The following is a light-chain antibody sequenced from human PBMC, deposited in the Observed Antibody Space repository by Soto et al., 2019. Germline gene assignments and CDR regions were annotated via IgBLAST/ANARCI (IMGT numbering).Light chain of an antibody. CDR3: SSYTSIDTWV. CDR2: DVS. J-gene: IGLJ1*01. V-gene: IGLV2-14*03. Sequence: QSVLTQPASVSGSPGQSITITCTGTSSDVGGYNYVSWYQQHPGKAPKVLISDVSNRPSGISNRFSGSKSGNTASLTISVLQAEDEADYYCSSYTSIDTWVFGTGTKLTVL. CDR1: SSDVGGYNY.